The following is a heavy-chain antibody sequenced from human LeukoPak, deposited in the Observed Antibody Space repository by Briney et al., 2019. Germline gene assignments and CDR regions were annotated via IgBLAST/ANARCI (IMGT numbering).Heavy chain of an antibody. D-gene: IGHD6-19*01. J-gene: IGHJ4*02. CDR1: GGSISSYY. CDR2: IYYSGST. Sequence: SETLSLTCTVSGGSISSYYWSWIRQPPGKGLEWIGYIYYSGSTNYNPSLKSRVTISVDTSKNQFSLKLSSVTAADTAVYYCAGSTSSGWSYHFDYWGQGTLVTVSS. CDR3: AGSTSSGWSYHFDY. V-gene: IGHV4-59*01.